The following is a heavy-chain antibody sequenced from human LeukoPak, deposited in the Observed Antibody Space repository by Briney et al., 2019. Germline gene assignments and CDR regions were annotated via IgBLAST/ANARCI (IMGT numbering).Heavy chain of an antibody. CDR2: ISGSGGST. V-gene: IGHV3-23*01. CDR3: AEVCGGSYGENYYYYGMDV. Sequence: GGSLRLSCAASGFTFSSYAMSWVRQAPGKGLEWVSAISGSGGSTYYADSVKGRFTISRDNSKNTLYLQMNSLRAEDTAVYYGAEVCGGSYGENYYYYGMDVWGQGTTVTVSS. CDR1: GFTFSSYA. D-gene: IGHD1-26*01. J-gene: IGHJ6*02.